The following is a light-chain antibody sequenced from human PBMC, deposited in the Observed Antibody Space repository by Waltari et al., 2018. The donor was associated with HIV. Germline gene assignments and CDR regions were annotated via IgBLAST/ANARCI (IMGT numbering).Light chain of an antibody. CDR1: QNIGDY. CDR2: SAS. J-gene: IGKJ3*01. CDR3: QQTYSTHLFT. Sequence: DIQMTQSPSPLSASVGDRSTITCRASQNIGDYVNWYQQTPGNAPKLLVYSASSLQSGVPSRFSGSGSGTDFTLTISNLQPEDFGIYYCQQTYSTHLFTFGPGTEVDMK. V-gene: IGKV1-39*01.